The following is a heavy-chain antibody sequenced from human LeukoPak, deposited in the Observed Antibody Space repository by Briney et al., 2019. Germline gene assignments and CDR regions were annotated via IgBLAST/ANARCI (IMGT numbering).Heavy chain of an antibody. CDR3: ARAMVRGVIKPSTPGY. D-gene: IGHD3-10*01. J-gene: IGHJ4*02. V-gene: IGHV1-8*01. CDR2: MNPNSGNT. Sequence: ASVKVSYKASGYTFTSYDINWVRQATGQGLEWMGWMNPNSGNTGYAQKFQGRVTMTRNTSISTAYMELSSLRSEDTAVYYCARAMVRGVIKPSTPGYWGQGTLVTVSS. CDR1: GYTFTSYD.